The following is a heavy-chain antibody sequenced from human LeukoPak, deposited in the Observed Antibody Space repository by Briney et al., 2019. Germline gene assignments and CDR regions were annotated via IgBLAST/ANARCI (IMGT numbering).Heavy chain of an antibody. CDR3: ARDGSGSYFFDY. V-gene: IGHV3-21*01. J-gene: IGHJ4*02. Sequence: GGSLRLSCAASGFTFSSYSMNWVRQAPGKGLEWVSYIRSSSSCIYYADSVKGRVTISRDNAKKSLYLQMNSLRAKDTAVYYCARDGSGSYFFDYWGQGTLVTVSS. CDR1: GFTFSSYS. CDR2: IRSSSSCI. D-gene: IGHD3-10*01.